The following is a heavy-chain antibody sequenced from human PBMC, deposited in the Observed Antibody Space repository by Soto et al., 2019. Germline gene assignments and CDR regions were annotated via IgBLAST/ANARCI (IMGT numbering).Heavy chain of an antibody. J-gene: IGHJ6*02. V-gene: IGHV3-11*01. CDR3: ARDYDILPGYYKGAYYYYGMDG. CDR2: ISSSGSTI. CDR1: GFTFSDYY. Sequence: GGSLRLSCLASGFTFSDYYMSWIRQATGKRLEWVLYISSSGSTIYYADSVECRFTISRNNAKNSLYLQMNSLRAEDTAVYYCARDYDILPGYYKGAYYYYGMDGWGQGPTVTVSS. D-gene: IGHD3-9*01.